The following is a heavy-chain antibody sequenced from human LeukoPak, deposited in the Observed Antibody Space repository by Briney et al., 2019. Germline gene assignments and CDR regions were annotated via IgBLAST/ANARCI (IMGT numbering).Heavy chain of an antibody. CDR1: GYTFTNYG. Sequence: ASVKVSCKASGYTFTNYGISWVRQAPGQGLEWMGWISTYNGKTKYTQNLQGRVTMTTDTSTSTAYMDLTSLRSDDTAVYYCARSGHRRYYYASGPDYWGQGTLVTVSS. CDR3: ARSGHRRYYYASGPDY. J-gene: IGHJ4*02. CDR2: ISTYNGKT. D-gene: IGHD3-10*01. V-gene: IGHV1-18*01.